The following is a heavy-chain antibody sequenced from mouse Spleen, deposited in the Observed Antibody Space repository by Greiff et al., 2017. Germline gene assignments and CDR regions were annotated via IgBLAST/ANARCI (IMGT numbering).Heavy chain of an antibody. J-gene: IGHJ2*01. V-gene: IGHV1-64*01. CDR3: ARSDIYYGNPFDY. CDR1: GYTFTSYW. D-gene: IGHD2-1*01. Sequence: QVQLKQPGAELVKPGASVKLSCKASGYTFTSYWMHWVKQRPGQGLEWIGMIHPNSGSTNYNEKFKSKATLTVDKSSSTAYMQLSSLTSEDSAVYYCARSDIYYGNPFDYWGQGTTLTVSS. CDR2: IHPNSGST.